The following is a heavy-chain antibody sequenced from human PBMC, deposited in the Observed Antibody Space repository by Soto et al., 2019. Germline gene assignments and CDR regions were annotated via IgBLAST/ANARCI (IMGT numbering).Heavy chain of an antibody. Sequence: EVQLLESGGGLVQRGGSLNLSCSAAGFPFSSYVMSWVRQAPGKGLEWVSGISGGGSNTFYADSVKGRFTISRDNSKNTLLLQMNSLGAEDTAVYYCAKDSNKYSSSLRGRYFDYWGQGIGVTVSS. CDR1: GFPFSSYV. CDR2: ISGGGSNT. J-gene: IGHJ4*02. CDR3: AKDSNKYSSSLRGRYFDY. V-gene: IGHV3-23*01. D-gene: IGHD4-4*01.